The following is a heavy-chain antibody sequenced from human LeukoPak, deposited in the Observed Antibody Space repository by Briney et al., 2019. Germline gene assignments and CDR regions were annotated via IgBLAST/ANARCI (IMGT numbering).Heavy chain of an antibody. Sequence: ASVKVSCKASGYTFTSYDINWLRQATGQGLEWMGWMNPNRGNTGYAQKFQGRVTMTRNTSISTAYMELSSLRSEDTAVYYCARGVVPALLHFYYYYYGMDVWGQGTTVTVSS. CDR2: MNPNRGNT. CDR3: ARGVVPALLHFYYYYYGMDV. V-gene: IGHV1-8*01. D-gene: IGHD2-2*01. CDR1: GYTFTSYD. J-gene: IGHJ6*02.